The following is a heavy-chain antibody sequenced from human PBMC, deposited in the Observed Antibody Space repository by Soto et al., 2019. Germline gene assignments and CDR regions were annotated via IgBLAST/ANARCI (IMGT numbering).Heavy chain of an antibody. D-gene: IGHD4-17*01. V-gene: IGHV3-33*01. CDR3: ARGRGGSYGGNSAHFDI. Sequence: PGGSPRLSCEASGFTFSGFGMHWVRQAPGKGLEWVAVIWYDGSKKYYADCVKGRFTISRDNSKNALYLQMNSLRAEDTAVCYCARGRGGSYGGNSAHFDIWGQGTLVTVSS. J-gene: IGHJ3*02. CDR1: GFTFSGFG. CDR2: IWYDGSKK.